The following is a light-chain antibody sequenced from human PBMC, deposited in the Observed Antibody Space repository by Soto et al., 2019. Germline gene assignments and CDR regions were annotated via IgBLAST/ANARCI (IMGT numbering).Light chain of an antibody. J-gene: IGKJ5*01. CDR2: GAS. CDR1: QSIGSY. Sequence: DIQMTQSPASLSASVGDRVTLTCRASQSIGSYLNWYQHKPGKAPKPLIYGASNLQSGVPSRFSGSGSGTDFTLTISSLQPEDFATYYCQQSASTPPTFGQGTRLEIK. V-gene: IGKV1-39*01. CDR3: QQSASTPPT.